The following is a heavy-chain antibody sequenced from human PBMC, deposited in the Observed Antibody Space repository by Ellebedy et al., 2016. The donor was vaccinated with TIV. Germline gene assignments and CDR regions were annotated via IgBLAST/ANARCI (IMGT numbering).Heavy chain of an antibody. Sequence: PGGSLRLSCEASGFTFSSFGMHWVRQAPGKGLDWVAYIRDDGSRKYYAGSVMGRFTISRDNAKNKLFLQLKSLRGDDTAVYYCVKGVSAVASFWGQGTLVTVSP. D-gene: IGHD6-19*01. V-gene: IGHV3-30*02. J-gene: IGHJ4*02. CDR3: VKGVSAVASF. CDR2: IRDDGSRK. CDR1: GFTFSSFG.